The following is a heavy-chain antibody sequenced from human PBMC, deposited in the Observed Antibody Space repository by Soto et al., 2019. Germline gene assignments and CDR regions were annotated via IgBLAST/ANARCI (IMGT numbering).Heavy chain of an antibody. CDR2: IYYSGST. D-gene: IGHD5-18*01. J-gene: IGHJ6*02. Sequence: QVQLQESGPGLVKPSETLSLTCTVSGGSVSSGSYYWSWIRQPPGKGLEWIGYIYYSGSTNYNPSLKSRVTISVDTSKNQFSLKLSSVTAADTAVYYCARVGVDTAPYGMDVWGQGTTVTVSS. CDR1: GGSVSSGSYY. CDR3: ARVGVDTAPYGMDV. V-gene: IGHV4-61*01.